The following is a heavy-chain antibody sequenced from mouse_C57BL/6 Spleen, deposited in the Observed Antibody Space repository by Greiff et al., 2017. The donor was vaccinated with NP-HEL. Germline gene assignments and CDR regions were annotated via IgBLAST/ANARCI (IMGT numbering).Heavy chain of an antibody. Sequence: EVQRVESGGGLVQPGGSLKLSCAASGFTFSDYYMYWVRQTPEKRLEWVAYISNGGGSTYYPDTVKGRFTISRDNAKNTLYLQMSRLKSEDTAMYYGARQGTGTSFDYWGQGTTLTVSS. V-gene: IGHV5-12*01. CDR2: ISNGGGST. J-gene: IGHJ2*01. CDR3: ARQGTGTSFDY. D-gene: IGHD4-1*01. CDR1: GFTFSDYY.